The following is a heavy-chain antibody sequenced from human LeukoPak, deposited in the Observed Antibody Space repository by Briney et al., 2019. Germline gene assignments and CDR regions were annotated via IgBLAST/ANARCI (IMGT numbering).Heavy chain of an antibody. V-gene: IGHV3-30*18. D-gene: IGHD2-8*01. Sequence: PGGSLRLSCAASGFTFSNYGMHWVRQAPGKGLEWVAAISYDGSNKYYADSVKGRPTISRDNSKNTLYLQMNSLRAEDTAIYYCAKDPLSSTYGDEDLPEYFQHWGQGTLVIVSS. CDR1: GFTFSNYG. J-gene: IGHJ1*01. CDR3: AKDPLSSTYGDEDLPEYFQH. CDR2: ISYDGSNK.